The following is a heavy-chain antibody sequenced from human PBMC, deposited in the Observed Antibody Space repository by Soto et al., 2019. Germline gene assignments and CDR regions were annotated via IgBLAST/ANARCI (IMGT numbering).Heavy chain of an antibody. CDR3: ARSVADYVWGSYRSSNYFDY. J-gene: IGHJ4*02. V-gene: IGHV4-4*02. D-gene: IGHD3-16*02. Sequence: ASETLCLTCAFSVGSISSSNWWSWFRQPPVKGLGWIGEIYHSGSTNYNPSLKSRVTISVDKSKNQFSLKLSSVTAADTAVYYCARSVADYVWGSYRSSNYFDYWGQGTMVTVSS. CDR1: VGSISSSNW. CDR2: IYHSGST.